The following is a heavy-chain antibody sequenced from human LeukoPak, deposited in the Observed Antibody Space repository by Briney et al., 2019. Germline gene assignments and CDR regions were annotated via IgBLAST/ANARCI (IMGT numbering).Heavy chain of an antibody. CDR1: GYTFTGYH. Sequence: ASVKVSRKASGYTFTGYHIHWVRQAPGRGLECVGWINTNNGGTNYAQKFQGRVTMTRDTSISTGYMELSRLTSDDTAVYYCTSSSDTSAYYAFDFWGQGTMVTVSS. V-gene: IGHV1-2*02. CDR3: TSSSDTSAYYAFDF. J-gene: IGHJ3*01. D-gene: IGHD3-22*01. CDR2: INTNNGGT.